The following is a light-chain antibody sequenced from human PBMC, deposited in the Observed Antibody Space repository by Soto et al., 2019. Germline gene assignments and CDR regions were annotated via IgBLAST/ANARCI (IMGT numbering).Light chain of an antibody. V-gene: IGKV3D-15*01. CDR2: GAS. CDR1: QSVDSN. CDR3: QQYDSWPLT. J-gene: IGKJ4*01. Sequence: EIVMTQSPGTLSVSTGEGATLSCRASQSVDSNLAWYQQKPGQAPRLLIYGASTRPTGIADRFSGSGSGTEFTLTISSLQSEDFAVYYCQQYDSWPLTFDGGTKVEIK.